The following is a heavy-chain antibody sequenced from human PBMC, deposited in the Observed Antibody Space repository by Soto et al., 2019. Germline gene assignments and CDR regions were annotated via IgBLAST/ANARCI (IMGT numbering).Heavy chain of an antibody. CDR3: ARGRRYFDWLKYPPGWFDP. CDR1: GGSFSGYY. Sequence: SETLSLTCAVYGGSFSGYYWSWIRQPPGKGLEWIGEINHSGSTNYNPSLKSRVTISVDTSKNQFSLKLSSVTAADTAVYYCARGRRYFDWLKYPPGWFDPWGQGTLVTVSS. V-gene: IGHV4-34*01. D-gene: IGHD3-9*01. CDR2: INHSGST. J-gene: IGHJ5*02.